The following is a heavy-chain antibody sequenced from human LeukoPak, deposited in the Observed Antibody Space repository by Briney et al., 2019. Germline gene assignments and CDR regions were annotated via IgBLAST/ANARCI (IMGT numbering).Heavy chain of an antibody. V-gene: IGHV3-48*04. Sequence: GGSLRLSCVASGFTFSNYALNWVRQAPGRGLEWVSYTSGSGTTIYYADSVRGRFTVSRDNAKNSLYLQMSSLRAEDTAVYYCASGNSAHWFWGQGTLVTVSS. CDR2: TSGSGTTI. CDR1: GFTFSNYA. D-gene: IGHD1-26*01. CDR3: ASGNSAHWF. J-gene: IGHJ4*02.